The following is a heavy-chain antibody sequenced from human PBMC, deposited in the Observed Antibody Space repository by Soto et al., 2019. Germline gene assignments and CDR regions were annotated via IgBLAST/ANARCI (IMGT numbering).Heavy chain of an antibody. CDR2: IYSGGST. D-gene: IGHD3-9*01. Sequence: GGSLRLSCAASGFTVSSNYMSWVRQAPGKGLEWASVIYSGGSTYYADSVKGRFTISRDNSKNTLYLQMNSLRAEDTAVYYCARDSTTYYNILTGYPTYYYYYGMDVWGQGTTVTVSS. J-gene: IGHJ6*02. CDR1: GFTVSSNY. CDR3: ARDSTTYYNILTGYPTYYYYYGMDV. V-gene: IGHV3-53*01.